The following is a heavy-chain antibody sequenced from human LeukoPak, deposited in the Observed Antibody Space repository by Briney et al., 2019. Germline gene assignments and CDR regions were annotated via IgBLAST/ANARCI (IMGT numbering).Heavy chain of an antibody. CDR3: ARVGSGNFDY. CDR2: IYYSGNT. J-gene: IGHJ4*02. D-gene: IGHD1-26*01. V-gene: IGHV4-59*01. CDR1: GGAISTYY. Sequence: SETLSLTCSVSGGAISTYYWSWIRQPPGKGLEWIGYIYYSGNTNYNPSLKSRLTISVDTSKNQFSLRLSSVTAADTAVYYCARVGSGNFDYWGQGTLVTVSS.